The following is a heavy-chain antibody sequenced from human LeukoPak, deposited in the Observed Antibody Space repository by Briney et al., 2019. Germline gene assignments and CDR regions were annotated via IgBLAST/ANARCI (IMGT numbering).Heavy chain of an antibody. V-gene: IGHV4-34*01. D-gene: IGHD5-24*01. CDR3: ARDGWEMATTYYAFDI. CDR1: GGSFSGYY. CDR2: INHSGST. Sequence: SETLSLTCAVYGGSFSGYYRSWIRQPPGKGLEWIGEINHSGSTNYNPSLKSRVTISVDTSKNQFSLKLSSVTAADTAVYYCARDGWEMATTYYAFDIWGQGTMVTVSS. J-gene: IGHJ3*02.